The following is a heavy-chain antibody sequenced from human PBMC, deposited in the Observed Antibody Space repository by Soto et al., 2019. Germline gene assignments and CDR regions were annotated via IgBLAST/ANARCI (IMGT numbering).Heavy chain of an antibody. CDR3: ARDRHSKGWFDP. CDR1: GGSISSGGYY. D-gene: IGHD6-13*01. Sequence: PSETLSLTCTVSGGSISSGGYYWSWIRQHPGKGLEWIGYIYYSGSTYYNPSLKSRVTMSVDTSKNQFSLKLSSVTAADTAVYYCARDRHSKGWFDPWAREPWSPSPQ. V-gene: IGHV4-31*03. CDR2: IYYSGST. J-gene: IGHJ5*02.